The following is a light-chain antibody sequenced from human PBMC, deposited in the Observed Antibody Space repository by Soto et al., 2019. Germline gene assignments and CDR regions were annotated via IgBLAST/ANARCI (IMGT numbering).Light chain of an antibody. Sequence: QSLVAPPPPLSVPPGPKVTLSCPWGSSQIRAGYDVHWYQQRPGTAPKLLIYGNSNRPSGVPDRFSGSKSGTSASLAITGLQAEDEADYYCQSYDSSLSGSPYVFGTGNKVTV. CDR3: QSYDSSLSGSPYV. V-gene: IGLV1-40*01. CDR1: SSQIRAGYD. J-gene: IGLJ1*01. CDR2: GNS.